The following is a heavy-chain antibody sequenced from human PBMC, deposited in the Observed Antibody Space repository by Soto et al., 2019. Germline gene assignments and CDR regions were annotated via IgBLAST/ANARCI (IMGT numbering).Heavy chain of an antibody. J-gene: IGHJ4*02. V-gene: IGHV4-30-4*01. CDR1: GGSISSGDYY. D-gene: IGHD2-21*02. CDR2: IYYSGST. Sequence: SETLSLTCTVSGGSISSGDYYWSWIRQPPGKGLEWIGYIYYSGSTYYNPSLKSRVTISVDTTKNQFSLKLCSVTAADTAVYYCASQVYCGGDCYSFEYFDYWGQGTLVTVSS. CDR3: ASQVYCGGDCYSFEYFDY.